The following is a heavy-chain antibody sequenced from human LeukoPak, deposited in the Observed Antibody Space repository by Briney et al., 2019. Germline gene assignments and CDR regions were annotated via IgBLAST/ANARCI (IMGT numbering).Heavy chain of an antibody. CDR2: ISASGGNT. J-gene: IGHJ4*02. Sequence: GGSLRLSCAASGFSVSSNYLSWVRQAPGKGLEWVSAISASGGNTYSADSVKGRCTISKDNSMKTLFLHMNSLRAEDTAVYYCARGTAATSGYLELEYWGQGTLVTVST. V-gene: IGHV3-23*01. D-gene: IGHD3-22*01. CDR1: GFSVSSNY. CDR3: ARGTAATSGYLELEY.